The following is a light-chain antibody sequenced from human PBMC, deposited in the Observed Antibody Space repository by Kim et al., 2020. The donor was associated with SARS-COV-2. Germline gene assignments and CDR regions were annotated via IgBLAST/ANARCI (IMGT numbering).Light chain of an antibody. CDR2: GAS. CDR1: QSVGSSY. V-gene: IGKV3-20*01. Sequence: EIVLTQSPGTLSLSPGERATLSCRASQSVGSSYLAWYQQKPGQAPRLLMYGASTRATGIPDRFSGSGSGTDFTLTISRLEPEDFAVYYCQHYGSSFGQGTKVDIK. J-gene: IGKJ1*01. CDR3: QHYGSS.